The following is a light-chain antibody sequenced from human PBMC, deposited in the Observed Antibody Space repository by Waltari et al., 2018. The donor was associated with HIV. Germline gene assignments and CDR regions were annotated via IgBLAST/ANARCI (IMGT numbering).Light chain of an antibody. CDR3: QQYYSLPPT. CDR2: WAS. J-gene: IGKJ4*01. CDR1: QSLLYGSNNKDY. Sequence: DVVLTQSPDSLAVSVGERATLNCKSSQSLLYGSNNKDYLAWYQQRPGQPPKLLIYWASTRQSGVPDRFTGSGSGTDFTLTINSRQAEDVAVYYWQQYYSLPPTVGGGTRVERK. V-gene: IGKV4-1*01.